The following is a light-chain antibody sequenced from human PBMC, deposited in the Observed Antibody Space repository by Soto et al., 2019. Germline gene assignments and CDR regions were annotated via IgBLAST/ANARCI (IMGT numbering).Light chain of an antibody. CDR3: QQLNNYPLT. V-gene: IGKV1-9*01. CDR1: RDITDY. J-gene: IGKJ5*01. Sequence: DIQMTQSPSSLSASVVDRVTITCLASRDITDYLAWYQQKPGKAPKLLIYSASTLQGGVPSRFSGSGSGTDFTLTISSLQPEDFATYYCQQLNNYPLTFGQGTRLEIK. CDR2: SAS.